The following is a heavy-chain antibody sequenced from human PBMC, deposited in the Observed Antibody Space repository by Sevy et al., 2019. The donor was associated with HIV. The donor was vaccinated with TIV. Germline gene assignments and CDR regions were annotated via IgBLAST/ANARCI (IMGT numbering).Heavy chain of an antibody. CDR1: GFTFDDYT. V-gene: IGHV3-43*01. CDR3: AKDRGFDYGMDV. D-gene: IGHD3-3*01. Sequence: GGSLRLSCSASGFTFDDYTMHWVRQAPGKGLEWVSLMGWDGGSTYYADSVKGRFTISRDNSKNSLYLQMYNLKIEDTALYYCAKDRGFDYGMDVWGQGTTVTVSS. CDR2: MGWDGGST. J-gene: IGHJ6*02.